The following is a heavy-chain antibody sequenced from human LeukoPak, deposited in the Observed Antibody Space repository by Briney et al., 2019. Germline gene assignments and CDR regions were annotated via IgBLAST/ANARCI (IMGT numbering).Heavy chain of an antibody. D-gene: IGHD1-1*01. V-gene: IGHV3-9*01. J-gene: IGHJ6*03. CDR2: ISWNSGSI. Sequence: GSSLSLSCAVSGFTFDEYAMHWVPQAPGKGLEWVSGISWNSGSIRYADSVKGRFTISRDNAKNSLYLQMNSLRAEDTAVYYCAADSSQLERRWVPNYYYYYMDVWGKGTTVTVSS. CDR1: GFTFDEYA. CDR3: AADSSQLERRWVPNYYYYYMDV.